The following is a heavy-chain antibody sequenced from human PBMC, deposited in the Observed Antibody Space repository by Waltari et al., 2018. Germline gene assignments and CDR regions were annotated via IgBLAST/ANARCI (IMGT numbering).Heavy chain of an antibody. J-gene: IGHJ4*02. Sequence: YSMDWVRQAPGKGLEWISGISYTGINTYYANSVKGRFTISRENAKNPLFLQMDSLTTEDTAVYYCATDGSGYFPEYWGQGVLVTVSS. CDR1: YS. CDR3: ATDGSGYFPEY. CDR2: ISYTGINT. D-gene: IGHD3-22*01. V-gene: IGHV3-30*14.